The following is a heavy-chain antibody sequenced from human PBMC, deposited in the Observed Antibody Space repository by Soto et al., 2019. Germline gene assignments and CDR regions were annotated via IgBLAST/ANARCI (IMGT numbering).Heavy chain of an antibody. Sequence: QVQLQESGPGLVKPSQTLSLTCTVAGGSITSNSYHWTWIRQHPEKGLEWIGDIYYSGSNNYNPSLRSRVTISVDTSKCQFSLKVTSVTAADTAVYDCARAPIGRPPDFWGQGTLVTVSS. J-gene: IGHJ4*02. V-gene: IGHV4-31*03. CDR3: ARAPIGRPPDF. CDR2: IYYSGSN. D-gene: IGHD1-26*01. CDR1: GGSITSNSYH.